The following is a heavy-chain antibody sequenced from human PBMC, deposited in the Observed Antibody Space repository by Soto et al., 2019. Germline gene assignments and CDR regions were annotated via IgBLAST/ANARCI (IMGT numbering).Heavy chain of an antibody. CDR1: GGSISSGGYS. CDR3: ARAQGSGFLVS. CDR2: IYHSGST. V-gene: IGHV4-30-2*05. J-gene: IGHJ4*02. D-gene: IGHD3-10*01. Sequence: SETLSLTCAVSGGSISSGGYSWSWIRQPPGKGLEWIGYIYHSGSTYYNPSLKSRVTISVDTSKNQFSLKLSSVTAADTAVYYCARAQGSGFLVSWGQGTLVTAPQ.